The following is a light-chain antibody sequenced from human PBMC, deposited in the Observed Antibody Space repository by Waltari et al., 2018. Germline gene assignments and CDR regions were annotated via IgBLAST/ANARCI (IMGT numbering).Light chain of an antibody. CDR3: SSFTSSTTGI. J-gene: IGLJ2*01. V-gene: IGLV2-14*03. Sequence: SALTQPDSVSGSPGQSITISCSGISSDRGGYNYVSWYQQHPGEAPKLIIYDVTNRPSGVSDRFSGSKSGSSASLTISGLQPDDEADYYCSSFTSSTTGIFGGGTKLTVL. CDR1: SSDRGGYNY. CDR2: DVT.